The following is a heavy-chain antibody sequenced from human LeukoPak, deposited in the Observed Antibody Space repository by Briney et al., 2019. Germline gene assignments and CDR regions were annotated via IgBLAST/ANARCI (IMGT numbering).Heavy chain of an antibody. J-gene: IGHJ4*02. V-gene: IGHV3-53*01. CDR1: GFTVSSNY. CDR3: ARTTKEFDILTVYYFDY. Sequence: GGSLRLSCAASGFTVSSNYMSWVRQAPGKGLEWVSVIYRGGSTYYADSVKGRFTISRDNSKNTLSLQMNSLRAVDTAVYYCARTTKEFDILTVYYFDYWGQGTLVTVSS. D-gene: IGHD3-9*01. CDR2: IYRGGST.